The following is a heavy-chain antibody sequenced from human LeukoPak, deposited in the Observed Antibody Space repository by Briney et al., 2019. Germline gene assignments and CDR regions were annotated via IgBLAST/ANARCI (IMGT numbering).Heavy chain of an antibody. CDR1: GFTFSSYD. Sequence: GRSLRLSCAASGFTFSSYDMHWVRQAPGKGLEWVSYISSSYSTIYYADSVKGRFTISRDNAKNSLYLQMNSLRDDDTAVYYCARMSGSFLLDYWGQGTLVTVSS. CDR2: ISSSYSTI. J-gene: IGHJ4*02. CDR3: ARMSGSFLLDY. D-gene: IGHD1-26*01. V-gene: IGHV3-48*02.